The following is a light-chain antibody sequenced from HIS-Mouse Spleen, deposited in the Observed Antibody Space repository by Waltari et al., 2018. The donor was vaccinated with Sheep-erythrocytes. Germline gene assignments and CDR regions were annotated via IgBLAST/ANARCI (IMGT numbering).Light chain of an antibody. CDR1: QGVLYSSNNKNY. CDR2: LGS. J-gene: IGKJ1*01. CDR3: MQALQTRT. Sequence: DIVMTQSPDSLAVSLGERATINCKSSQGVLYSSNNKNYLAWYQQKPGQSPQLLIYLGSNRASGVPDRFSGSGSGTDFTLKSSRVEAEDVGVYYCMQALQTRTFGQGTKVEIK. V-gene: IGKV4-1*01.